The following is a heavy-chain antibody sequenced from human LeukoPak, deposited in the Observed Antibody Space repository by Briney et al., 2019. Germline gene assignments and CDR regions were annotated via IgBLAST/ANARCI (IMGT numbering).Heavy chain of an antibody. D-gene: IGHD2-21*02. CDR1: GYTLTELS. J-gene: IGHJ5*02. CDR2: FDPEDGET. CDR3: ARGIVVVTAIHPYNWFDP. V-gene: IGHV1-24*01. Sequence: ASVNVSCKVSGYTLTELSMHWVRQAPGKGLEWMGGFDPEDGETIYAQKFQGRVTMTRNTSISTAYMELSSLRSEDTAVYYCARGIVVVTAIHPYNWFDPWGQGTLVTVSS.